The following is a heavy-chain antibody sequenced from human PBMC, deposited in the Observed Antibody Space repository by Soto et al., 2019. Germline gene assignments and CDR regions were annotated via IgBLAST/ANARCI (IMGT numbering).Heavy chain of an antibody. CDR3: AREAPGPILTYYFDY. D-gene: IGHD3-10*01. CDR1: GGTFSSYA. J-gene: IGHJ4*02. V-gene: IGHV1-69*13. Sequence: SVKVSCKASGGTFSSYAISWVRQAPGQGLEWMGGIIPIFGTANYAQKFQGRVTITADESTSTAYMELSSLRSEDTAVYYCAREAPGPILTYYFDYWGQGTLVTVSS. CDR2: IIPIFGTA.